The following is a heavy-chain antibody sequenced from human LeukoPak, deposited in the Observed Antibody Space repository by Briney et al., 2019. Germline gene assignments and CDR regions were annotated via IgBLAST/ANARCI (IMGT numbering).Heavy chain of an antibody. CDR1: GFTFNNYW. J-gene: IGHJ4*02. D-gene: IGHD6-19*01. CDR2: ISSDGSST. CDR3: ARALAVAGTGGRY. Sequence: GGSLRLSCAASGFTFNNYWMHWVRQAPGKGLVWVSRISSDGSSTSYADSVKGRFTISRDNAKNTLYLQMNSLRAEDTAVYYCARALAVAGTGGRYWGQGTLVTVSP. V-gene: IGHV3-74*01.